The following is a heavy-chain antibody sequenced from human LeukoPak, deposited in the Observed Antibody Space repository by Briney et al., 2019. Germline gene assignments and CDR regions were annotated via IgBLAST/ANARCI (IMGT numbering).Heavy chain of an antibody. CDR1: GFTFSSYS. D-gene: IGHD1-26*01. J-gene: IGHJ4*02. CDR3: ARDLFSGSYYGS. V-gene: IGHV3-48*01. Sequence: GGPLRLSCAASGFTFSSYSMNWVRQAPGKGLEWVSYISSSSSTIYYADSVKGRFTISRDNAKNSLYLQMNSLRAEDTAVYYCARDLFSGSYYGSWGQGTLVTVSS. CDR2: ISSSSSTI.